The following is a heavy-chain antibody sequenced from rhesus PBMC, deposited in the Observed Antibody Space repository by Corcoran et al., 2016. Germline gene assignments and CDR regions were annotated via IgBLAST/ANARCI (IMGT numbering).Heavy chain of an antibody. J-gene: IGHJ2*01. Sequence: QVQLQESGPGLVKPSETLSLTCTVSGASISSDWWSWIRQPPGKGLEWIGEINGYSGNTNYHPSLKSRVTSSTDTSKNQFSLELSSVTAADTAVYFCARVYSGSSSWYFDLWGPGTPITISS. CDR1: GASISSDW. V-gene: IGHV4-80*01. CDR3: ARVYSGSSSWYFDL. CDR2: INGYSGNT. D-gene: IGHD3-16*01.